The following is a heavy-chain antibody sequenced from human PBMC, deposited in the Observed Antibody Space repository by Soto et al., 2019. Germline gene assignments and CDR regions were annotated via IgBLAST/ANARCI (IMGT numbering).Heavy chain of an antibody. J-gene: IGHJ6*04. Sequence: ASVKVSCKASGGTFSSYAISWVRQAPGQGLEWMGGIIPIFGTANYAQKFQGRVTITADESTSTAYMELSSLRSEDTAVYYCAFSRYSSGDYSFYYYYGMDVWGKGTTVTVSS. CDR2: IIPIFGTA. D-gene: IGHD3-22*01. CDR1: GGTFSSYA. V-gene: IGHV1-69*13. CDR3: AFSRYSSGDYSFYYYYGMDV.